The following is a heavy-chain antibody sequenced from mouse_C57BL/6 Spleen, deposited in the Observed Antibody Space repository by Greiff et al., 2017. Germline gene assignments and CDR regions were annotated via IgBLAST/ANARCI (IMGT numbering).Heavy chain of an antibody. D-gene: IGHD1-1*01. CDR3: TREDYYDSSYAWFAY. Sequence: DVKLVESGEGLVKPGGSLKLSCAASGFTFSSYAMSWVRQTPEKRLEWVAYISSGGDYIYYADTVKGRFTISRDNARNTLYLQMSSLKSEDTAMYYCTREDYYDSSYAWFAYWGQGTLVTVSA. V-gene: IGHV5-9-1*02. CDR2: ISSGGDYI. CDR1: GFTFSSYA. J-gene: IGHJ3*01.